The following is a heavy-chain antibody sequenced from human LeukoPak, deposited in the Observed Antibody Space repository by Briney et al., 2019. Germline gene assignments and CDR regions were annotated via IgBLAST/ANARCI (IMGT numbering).Heavy chain of an antibody. CDR2: ISYDGSNK. CDR3: AKDDYDILTGYPIYYYYYYMDV. Sequence: GGSLRLSCAASGFTFSSYGMHWVRQAPGKGLEWVAVISYDGSNKYYADSVKGRFTISRDNSKNTLYLQMNSLRAEDTAVYYCAKDDYDILTGYPIYYYYYYMDVWGKGTTVTVSS. J-gene: IGHJ6*03. D-gene: IGHD3-9*01. CDR1: GFTFSSYG. V-gene: IGHV3-30*18.